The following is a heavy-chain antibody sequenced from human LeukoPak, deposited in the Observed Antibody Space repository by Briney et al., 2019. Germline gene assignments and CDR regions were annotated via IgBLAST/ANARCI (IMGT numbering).Heavy chain of an antibody. CDR1: GFTFSSYG. Sequence: GGSLRLSCAASGFTFSSYGMHWVRQAPGKRLEWVAFIRYDGSNKYYADSVKGRFTISRDNSKNTLYLQMNSLRAEDTAVYYCATHHYGSGSYFLKNWGQGTLVTVSS. J-gene: IGHJ4*02. CDR3: ATHHYGSGSYFLKN. CDR2: IRYDGSNK. V-gene: IGHV3-30*02. D-gene: IGHD3-10*01.